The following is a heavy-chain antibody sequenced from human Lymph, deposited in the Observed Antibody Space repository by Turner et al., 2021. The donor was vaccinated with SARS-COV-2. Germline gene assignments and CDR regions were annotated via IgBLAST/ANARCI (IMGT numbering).Heavy chain of an antibody. J-gene: IGHJ5*02. Sequence: QVQLVQSGAEVKKPGASVKVSCMASGDTFTRYDINWVRQATGQGLEVKGWMDPNSGNTGYAQKFQGRVTMTRNTSISTAYMELSSLRSEDTAVYYCARAAQLTVWFDPWGQGTLVTVSS. V-gene: IGHV1-8*01. CDR1: GDTFTRYD. D-gene: IGHD3-9*01. CDR2: MDPNSGNT. CDR3: ARAAQLTVWFDP.